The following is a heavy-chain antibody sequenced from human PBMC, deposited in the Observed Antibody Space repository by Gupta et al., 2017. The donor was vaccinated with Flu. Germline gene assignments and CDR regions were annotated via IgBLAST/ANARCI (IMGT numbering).Heavy chain of an antibody. CDR1: GFTFSSYN. CDR3: ARVLLRPVYCSNSNCYAFDI. CDR2: ISSSSNYI. J-gene: IGHJ3*02. D-gene: IGHD2-15*01. Sequence: EVQLVESGGGLVKPGGSLRLSCAASGFTFSSYNMNWVRQAPGKGLEWVSSISSSSNYIYYADSVKGRFTISRDNAKNSLYLQMNSLRAEDTALYYCARVLLRPVYCSNSNCYAFDIWGQGTMVPVSS. V-gene: IGHV3-21*01.